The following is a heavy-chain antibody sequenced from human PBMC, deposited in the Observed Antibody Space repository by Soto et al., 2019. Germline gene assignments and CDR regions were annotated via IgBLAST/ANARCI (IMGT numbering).Heavy chain of an antibody. V-gene: IGHV3-33*01. D-gene: IGHD3-16*02. Sequence: GGSLRLSCAASGFTFSSYGMHWVRQAPGKGLEWVAVIWYDGSNKYYADSVKGRFTISRDNSKNTLYLQMNSLRAEDTAVYYCARGLVGDYVWGSYRHKGNYYYGMDVWGQGTTVTVSS. CDR1: GFTFSSYG. J-gene: IGHJ6*02. CDR3: ARGLVGDYVWGSYRHKGNYYYGMDV. CDR2: IWYDGSNK.